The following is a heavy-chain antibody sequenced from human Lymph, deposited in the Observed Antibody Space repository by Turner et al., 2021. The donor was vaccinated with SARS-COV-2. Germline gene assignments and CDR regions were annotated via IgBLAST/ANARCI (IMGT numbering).Heavy chain of an antibody. CDR2: ISGGGGST. CDR3: ARDLAPYSYYGMDV. V-gene: IGHV3-23*01. Sequence: EVQLLESGGGLVQPGGSLRLSCAGSGFTFSSYAMSWVRQAPGKGLEWVSSISGGGGSTYYADSVKGRFTISRDNAKNSLCLQMNSLRAEDTAVYYCARDLAPYSYYGMDVWGQGTTVTVSS. D-gene: IGHD3-3*02. J-gene: IGHJ6*02. CDR1: GFTFSSYA.